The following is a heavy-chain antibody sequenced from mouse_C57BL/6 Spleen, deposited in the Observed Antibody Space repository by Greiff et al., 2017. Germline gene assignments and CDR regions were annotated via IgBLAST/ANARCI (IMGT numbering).Heavy chain of an antibody. CDR2: INYDGSST. J-gene: IGHJ2*01. CDR1: GFTFSDYY. V-gene: IGHV5-16*01. D-gene: IGHD1-1*01. CDR3: ARDLYYYGSSYFDY. Sequence: DVHLVESEGGLVQPGSSMKLSCTASGFTFSDYYMAWVRQVPEKGLEWVANINYDGSSTYYLDSLKSRFIISRDNAKNILYLQMSSLKSEDTATYYCARDLYYYGSSYFDYWGQGTTLTVSS.